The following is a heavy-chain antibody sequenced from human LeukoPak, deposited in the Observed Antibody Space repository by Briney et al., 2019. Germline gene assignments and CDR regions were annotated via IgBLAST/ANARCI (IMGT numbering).Heavy chain of an antibody. CDR2: IYYSGST. V-gene: IGHV4-39*07. Sequence: PSQTLSLTCTVSGGSISSSSYYWGWIRHPPGKGLEWIGSIYYSGSTYYNPSLKSRVTIPVDTSKNQFSLKLSSVTAADTAVYYCARGGLGLDKLRYVDWLLLGYWGQGTLVTVSS. D-gene: IGHD3-9*01. CDR3: ARGGLGLDKLRYVDWLLLGY. J-gene: IGHJ4*02. CDR1: GGSISSSSYY.